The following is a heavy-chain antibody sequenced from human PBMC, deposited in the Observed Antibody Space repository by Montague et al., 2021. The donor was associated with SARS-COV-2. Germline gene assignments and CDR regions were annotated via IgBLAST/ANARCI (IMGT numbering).Heavy chain of an antibody. Sequence: SLRLSRAASGFTFSSYAMSWVRQAPGKGLEWVSAISGSGGSTYYXXSLKGRFTISRDNSKNTLYLQMNSLRAEDTAVYYCAKRYCSGGSCYSGFDPWGQGTLVTVSS. V-gene: IGHV3-23*01. CDR2: ISGSGGST. D-gene: IGHD2-15*01. CDR3: AKRYCSGGSCYSGFDP. CDR1: GFTFSSYA. J-gene: IGHJ5*02.